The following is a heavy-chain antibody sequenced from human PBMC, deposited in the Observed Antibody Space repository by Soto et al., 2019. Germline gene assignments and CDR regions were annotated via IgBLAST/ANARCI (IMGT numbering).Heavy chain of an antibody. CDR2: IAGNGGNI. CDR3: AGKTLGNFPFDY. V-gene: IGHV3-23*01. Sequence: GGSLRLSWAASGFTFSSCAMIWVRQAPGKGLEWVSSIAGNGGNIDYAVSVKGRFTISRDNSKNTLYPQMSSLRAEDAAIYFCAGKTLGNFPFDYWGQGTLVTVSS. D-gene: IGHD1-1*01. CDR1: GFTFSSCA. J-gene: IGHJ4*02.